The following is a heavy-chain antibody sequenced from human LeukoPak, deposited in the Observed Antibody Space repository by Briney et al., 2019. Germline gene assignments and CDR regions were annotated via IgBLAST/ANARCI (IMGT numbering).Heavy chain of an antibody. CDR1: GFTFSNYG. Sequence: GGSLRLSCAASGFTFSNYGMHWVRQAPGKGLGWVAVIWYDGSNENYADSVKGRFTISRDNSKNTLYLQMNSLRAEDTAVYYCARGSGYSSLFDYWGQGTLVTVSS. CDR3: ARGSGYSSLFDY. V-gene: IGHV3-33*01. D-gene: IGHD5-18*01. J-gene: IGHJ4*02. CDR2: IWYDGSNE.